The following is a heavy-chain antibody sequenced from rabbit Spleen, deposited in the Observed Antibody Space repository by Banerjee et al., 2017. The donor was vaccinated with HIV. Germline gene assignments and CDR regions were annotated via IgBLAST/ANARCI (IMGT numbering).Heavy chain of an antibody. D-gene: IGHD1-1*01. V-gene: IGHV1S40*01. Sequence: QSLEESGGDLVKPGASLTLTCKASGFSFSYSYYMCWVRQAPGKGLEWIACINSFSGRPVYATWVNGRFTISKASWTTVTLHMTGLTAADTATYFCARDLPGVIGWNFNLWGPGTLVTVS. CDR3: ARDLPGVIGWNFNL. CDR1: GFSFSYSYY. J-gene: IGHJ4*01. CDR2: INSFSGRP.